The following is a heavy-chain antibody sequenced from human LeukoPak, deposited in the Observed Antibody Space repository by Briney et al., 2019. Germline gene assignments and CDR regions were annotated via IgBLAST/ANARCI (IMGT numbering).Heavy chain of an antibody. D-gene: IGHD6-13*01. Sequence: SETLSLTCTVSGGSTSNFYWSWIRQPPGKGLEWLGYIYHSGSTNYNPSLKSRLTISLDTSKNQFSLKLTSVTAADTAVYYCARDQYSNNWYGPFYIWGRGTMVIVSS. CDR2: IYHSGST. J-gene: IGHJ3*02. V-gene: IGHV4-59*12. CDR1: GGSTSNFY. CDR3: ARDQYSNNWYGPFYI.